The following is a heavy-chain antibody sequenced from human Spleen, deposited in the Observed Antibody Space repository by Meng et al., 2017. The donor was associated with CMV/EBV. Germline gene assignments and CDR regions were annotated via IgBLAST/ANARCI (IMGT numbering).Heavy chain of an antibody. CDR1: GFTFDDYT. CDR2: ISWDSDSS. Sequence: GESLKISCSASGFTFDDYTMHWVRQTPGKGLEWVSLISWDSDSSYYADSVKGRFTISRDNSKNSLYLQMNSLRAEDTALYYCAAGRSRGRFDYWGQGTLVTVSS. CDR3: AAGRSRGRFDY. D-gene: IGHD3-10*01. V-gene: IGHV3-43*01. J-gene: IGHJ4*02.